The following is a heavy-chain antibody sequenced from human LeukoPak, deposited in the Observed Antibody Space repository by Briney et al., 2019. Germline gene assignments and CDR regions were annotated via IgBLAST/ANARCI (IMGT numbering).Heavy chain of an antibody. CDR1: GFTFSSYG. CDR2: ISGSGGST. CDR3: AKAMVRGVIIGDY. J-gene: IGHJ4*02. V-gene: IGHV3-23*01. Sequence: GGSLRLSCAASGFTFSSYGMSWVRQAPGKGLEWVSAISGSGGSTYYADSVKGRFTISRDNSKNTLYLQMNSLSAEDTAVYYCAKAMVRGVIIGDYWGQGTLVTVSS. D-gene: IGHD3-10*01.